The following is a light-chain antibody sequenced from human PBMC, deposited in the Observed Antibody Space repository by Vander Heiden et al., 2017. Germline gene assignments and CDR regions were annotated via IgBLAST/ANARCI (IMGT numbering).Light chain of an antibody. CDR2: DAS. Sequence: DIQMTQSPSSLSASVGDRVTITCQASQDISNYLNWYQQKPGKAPKLLIYDASNLETGVPSRFSGSGSGTDFTLTISSLQPEDIATYYCQQDDNLLTFGGGTKEEIK. CDR1: QDISNY. J-gene: IGKJ4*01. V-gene: IGKV1-33*01. CDR3: QQDDNLLT.